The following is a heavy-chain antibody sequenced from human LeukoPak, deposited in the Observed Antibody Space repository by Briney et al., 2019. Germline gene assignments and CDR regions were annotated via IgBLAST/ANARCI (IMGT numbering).Heavy chain of an antibody. D-gene: IGHD2-15*01. Sequence: GASVKVSCRASGYTFTGYYMHWVRQAPGQGLEWMGWINCNSGGTNYAQKLQGRVTMTTDTSTSTAYMELRSLRSGDTAVYYCARLALGYCSGGSCQRPDFDYWGQGTLVTVSS. V-gene: IGHV1-2*02. CDR3: ARLALGYCSGGSCQRPDFDY. J-gene: IGHJ4*02. CDR2: INCNSGGT. CDR1: GYTFTGYY.